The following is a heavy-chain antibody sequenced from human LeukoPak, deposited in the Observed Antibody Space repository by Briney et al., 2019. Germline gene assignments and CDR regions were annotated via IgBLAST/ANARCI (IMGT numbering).Heavy chain of an antibody. J-gene: IGHJ6*03. D-gene: IGHD2-2*01. CDR1: GYTFTSYG. CDR3: ARDCWDIVVVPAATLYYYYYMDV. V-gene: IGHV1-18*01. CDR2: ISAYNGNT. Sequence: ASVKVSCKASGYTFTSYGISWVRQAPGQGLEWVGWISAYNGNTNYAQKLQGRVTMTTDTSTSTAYMELRSLRSDDTAVYYCARDCWDIVVVPAATLYYYYYMDVWGKGTTVTVSS.